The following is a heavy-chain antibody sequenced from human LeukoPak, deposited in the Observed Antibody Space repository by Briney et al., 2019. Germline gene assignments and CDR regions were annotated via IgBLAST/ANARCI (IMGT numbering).Heavy chain of an antibody. D-gene: IGHD6-19*01. Sequence: GGSLRLSCAASGFTFSSYAMSWVRQAPGKGLEWVSAISGSGGSTYYADSVKGRFTISRDNSKNTLYLQMNSLRAEDTAVYYCAKDKSLSSGWYGFDDYYYGMDVWGQGTTVTVSS. V-gene: IGHV3-23*01. CDR1: GFTFSSYA. CDR3: AKDKSLSSGWYGFDDYYYGMDV. J-gene: IGHJ6*02. CDR2: ISGSGGST.